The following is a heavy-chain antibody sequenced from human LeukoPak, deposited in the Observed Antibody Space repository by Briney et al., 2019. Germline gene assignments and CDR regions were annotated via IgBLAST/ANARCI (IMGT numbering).Heavy chain of an antibody. Sequence: PGGSLRLSCAASGFTFSSYGMHWVRQAPGKGLEWVAFIRYDGSNKYYADSVKGRFTISRDNSKNTLYLQMNSLRAEDTAVYYCAKDQSVPAAIFSWFDPWGQGTLVTVSS. CDR1: GFTFSSYG. V-gene: IGHV3-30*02. CDR2: IRYDGSNK. CDR3: AKDQSVPAAIFSWFDP. J-gene: IGHJ5*02. D-gene: IGHD2-2*01.